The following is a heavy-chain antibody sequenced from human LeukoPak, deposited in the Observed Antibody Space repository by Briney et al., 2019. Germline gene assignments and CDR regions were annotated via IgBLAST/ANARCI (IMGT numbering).Heavy chain of an antibody. J-gene: IGHJ4*02. V-gene: IGHV3-48*03. D-gene: IGHD5-24*01. CDR1: GFTFSSYE. Sequence: PWGSLRLSCAVSGFTFSSYEMNWVRQAPGKGLEWVSYISSSGSTIYYADSVKGRFTISRDNAKNSLYLQMNSLRAEDTAVYYCAIWSNKMAATTGGYWGQGTLVTVSS. CDR2: ISSSGSTI. CDR3: AIWSNKMAATTGGY.